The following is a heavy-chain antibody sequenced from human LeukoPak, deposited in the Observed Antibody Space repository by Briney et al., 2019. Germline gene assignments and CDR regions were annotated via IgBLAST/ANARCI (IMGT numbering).Heavy chain of an antibody. Sequence: GASVKVSCKASGYTFTSYDINWVRQATGQGLEWMGGIIPIFGTANYAQKFQGRVTITADESTSTAYMELSSLRYEDTAVYYCARRQGGYCSSTSCYLAFDIWGQGTMVTVSS. D-gene: IGHD2-2*01. V-gene: IGHV1-69*13. CDR3: ARRQGGYCSSTSCYLAFDI. CDR1: GYTFTSYD. CDR2: IIPIFGTA. J-gene: IGHJ3*02.